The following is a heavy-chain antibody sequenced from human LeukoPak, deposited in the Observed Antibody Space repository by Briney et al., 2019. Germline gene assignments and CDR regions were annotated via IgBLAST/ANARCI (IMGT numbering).Heavy chain of an antibody. V-gene: IGHV3-33*01. CDR2: IWSDSGNR. CDR1: GFRFSDDG. CDR3: ARSPPYADYAPPFDS. Sequence: GGSLRLSCTASGFRFSDDGMQWVRQAPSKGLEWVAVIWSDSGNRYSGDSVRGRFTISRDNSKNTLYLQVSRLRVEDTAVYYCARSPPYADYAPPFDSWGQGTLVTVS. J-gene: IGHJ4*02. D-gene: IGHD3-16*01.